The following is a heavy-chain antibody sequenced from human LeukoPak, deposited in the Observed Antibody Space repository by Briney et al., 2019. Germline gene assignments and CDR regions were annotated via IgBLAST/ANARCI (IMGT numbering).Heavy chain of an antibody. Sequence: SETLSLTCTVSGGSISSYYWSWIRQPPGKGLEWIGYIYYSGSTNYNPSLKSRVTISVDTSKNQFSLKLSSVTAADTAVYYCARSAVALNYFDYWGQGTLVTVSS. CDR3: ARSAVALNYFDY. D-gene: IGHD2-15*01. CDR2: IYYSGST. J-gene: IGHJ4*02. V-gene: IGHV4-59*01. CDR1: GGSISSYY.